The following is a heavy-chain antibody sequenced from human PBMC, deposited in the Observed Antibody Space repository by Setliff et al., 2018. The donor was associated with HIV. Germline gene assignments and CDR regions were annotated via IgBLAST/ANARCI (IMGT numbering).Heavy chain of an antibody. D-gene: IGHD3-10*01. CDR2: ISSSGSTI. CDR3: ARASGYYGDSWFDP. V-gene: IGHV3-48*03. CDR1: GFTFSSYE. J-gene: IGHJ5*02. Sequence: GGSLRLSCAASGFTFSSYEMNWVRQAPGKGLEWVSYISSSGSTIYYADSVKGRFTISRDNAKNSLYLQTNSLRAEDTAVYYCARASGYYGDSWFDPWGQGTLVTVS.